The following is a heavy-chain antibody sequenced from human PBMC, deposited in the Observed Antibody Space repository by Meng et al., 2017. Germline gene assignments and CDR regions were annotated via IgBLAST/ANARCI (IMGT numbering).Heavy chain of an antibody. D-gene: IGHD3-10*01. CDR1: GFTFSCYA. CDR2: ISYDGSNK. V-gene: IGHV3-30*01. CDR3: AGGLMVNDY. J-gene: IGHJ4*02. Sequence: QVVGSGGGVVQPGRSLGLSCAASGFTFSCYAMHWVRQAQGKGLEWVAVISYDGSNKYYADSVKGRFTISRDNSKNTLYLQMNSLRAEDTAVYYCAGGLMVNDYWGQGTLVTVSS.